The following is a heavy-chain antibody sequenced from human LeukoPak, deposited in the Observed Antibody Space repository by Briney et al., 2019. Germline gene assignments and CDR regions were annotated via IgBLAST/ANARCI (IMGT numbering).Heavy chain of an antibody. CDR3: ARFPSSSQWSLTY. D-gene: IGHD6-13*01. CDR2: IYPGDSDT. J-gene: IGHJ4*02. Sequence: GESLKISCKGSGYSFTSFWIGWVRQMPGKGLEWMGIIYPGDSDTRYSPSFQGQVTISADKSISTAYLQWSSLKASDTAMYYCARFPSSSQWSLTYWGQGTLVTVSS. CDR1: GYSFTSFW. V-gene: IGHV5-51*01.